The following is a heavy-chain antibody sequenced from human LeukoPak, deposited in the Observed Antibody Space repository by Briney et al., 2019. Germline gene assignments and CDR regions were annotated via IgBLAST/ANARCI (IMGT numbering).Heavy chain of an antibody. CDR2: INPSGGST. V-gene: IGHV1-46*01. CDR1: GYTFTGYY. CDR3: ARAICGSCSGLGYMDV. D-gene: IGHD2-15*01. Sequence: GPSVKVSCKPSGYTFTGYYMRWVRQAPGQGLEWMGIINPSGGSTSYAQKFQGRVTMTRDTSTSTVYMELSSLRSEDTAVYYCARAICGSCSGLGYMDVWGKGTTVTISS. J-gene: IGHJ6*03.